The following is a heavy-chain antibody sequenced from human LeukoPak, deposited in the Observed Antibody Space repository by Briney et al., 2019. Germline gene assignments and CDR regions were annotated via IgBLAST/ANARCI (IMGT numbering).Heavy chain of an antibody. D-gene: IGHD3-16*01. CDR1: GYTLTELS. CDR2: FDPEDGET. CDR3: ATVGEFLTGFNRGIKLGSNWFDP. V-gene: IGHV1-24*01. J-gene: IGHJ5*02. Sequence: ASVTVSCKVSGYTLTELSIHWVRQAPGKGLEWMGGFDPEDGETIYAQKFQGRVTMTEDTSTDTAYMELSSLRSEDTAVYYCATVGEFLTGFNRGIKLGSNWFDPWGQGTLVTVSS.